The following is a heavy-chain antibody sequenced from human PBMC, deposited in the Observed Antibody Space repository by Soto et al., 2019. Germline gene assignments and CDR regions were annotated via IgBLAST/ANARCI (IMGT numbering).Heavy chain of an antibody. CDR2: INPKSGGT. D-gene: IGHD3-22*01. J-gene: IGHJ4*02. Sequence: ASVKVSCKASGYTFINYYMHWVRQAPGQGFEWMGWINPKSGGTLYAQKFQGRVTMTRDTSVSTAYMELSRLRSDDTAVYYCARGGTFAYDTSGYSVYWGQGTLVTVSS. CDR3: ARGGTFAYDTSGYSVY. V-gene: IGHV1-2*02. CDR1: GYTFINYY.